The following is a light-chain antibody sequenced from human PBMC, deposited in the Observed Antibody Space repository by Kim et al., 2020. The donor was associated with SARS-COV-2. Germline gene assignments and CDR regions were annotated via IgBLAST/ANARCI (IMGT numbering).Light chain of an antibody. J-gene: IGKJ4*01. CDR1: QDIRIY. CDR2: AAS. Sequence: SASVGDRFASTCRASQDIRIYLAWYPQTPGMAPKLLIYAASTVQTGVPSRFSGRESETEFTLTISSLQPEDFAAYYCQQLRSYPRTFGGGTKLEI. V-gene: IGKV1-9*01. CDR3: QQLRSYPRT.